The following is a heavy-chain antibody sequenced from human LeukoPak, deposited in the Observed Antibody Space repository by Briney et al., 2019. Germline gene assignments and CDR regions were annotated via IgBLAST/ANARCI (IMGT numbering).Heavy chain of an antibody. CDR2: MNPNSGNT. J-gene: IGHJ6*02. CDR1: GYTFTSYD. Sequence: ASVKVSCKASGYTFTSYDINWVRQATGQGLEWTGWMNPNSGNTGYAQKFQGRVTMTRNTSISTAYMELSSLRSEDTAVYYCARVHDSSGYPANYYGMDVWGQGTTVTVSS. D-gene: IGHD3-22*01. V-gene: IGHV1-8*01. CDR3: ARVHDSSGYPANYYGMDV.